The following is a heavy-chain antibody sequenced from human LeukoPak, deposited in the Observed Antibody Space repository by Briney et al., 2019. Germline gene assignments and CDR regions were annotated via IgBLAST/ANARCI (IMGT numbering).Heavy chain of an antibody. CDR2: IYYSGST. CDR1: GGSISSYY. CDR3: ARVSGDYDFWSGYYSPAWFDP. D-gene: IGHD3-3*01. Sequence: SETLSLTCTVSGGSISSYYWSWIRQPPGKGLEWIGYIYYSGSTNYNPSLTSRVTISVDTSKNQFSLKLSSVTAADTAVYYCARVSGDYDFWSGYYSPAWFDPWGQGTLVTVSS. J-gene: IGHJ5*02. V-gene: IGHV4-59*01.